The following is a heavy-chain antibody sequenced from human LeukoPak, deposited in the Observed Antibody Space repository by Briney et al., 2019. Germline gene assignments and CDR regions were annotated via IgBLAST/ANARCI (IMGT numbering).Heavy chain of an antibody. CDR3: ARAPTGVLRFLERQGWFDP. CDR2: ILPIFGTA. Sequence: SVKVSCKASGGTFSSYAISWVRQAPGQGLEWMGGILPIFGTANYAQKFQGRVTITADESTSTAYMELSSLRSEDTAVYYCARAPTGVLRFLERQGWFDPWGQGTLVTVSS. CDR1: GGTFSSYA. J-gene: IGHJ5*02. D-gene: IGHD3-3*01. V-gene: IGHV1-69*01.